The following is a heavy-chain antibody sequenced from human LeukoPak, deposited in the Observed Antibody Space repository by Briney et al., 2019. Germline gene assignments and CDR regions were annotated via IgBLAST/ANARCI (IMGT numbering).Heavy chain of an antibody. CDR2: ISAYNGNT. J-gene: IGHJ4*02. CDR3: ARAPGSYYDD. V-gene: IGHV1-18*04. D-gene: IGHD3-10*01. CDR1: GYTFTSYY. Sequence: ASVKVSCKASGYTFTSYYMHWVRQAPGQGLEWMGWISAYNGNTNYAQKLQGRVTMTTDTSTSTAYMELRSLRSDDTAVYYCARAPGSYYDDWGQGTLVTVSS.